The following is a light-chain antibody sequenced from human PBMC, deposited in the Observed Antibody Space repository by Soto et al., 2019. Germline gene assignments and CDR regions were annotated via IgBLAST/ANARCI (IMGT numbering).Light chain of an antibody. J-gene: IGKJ2*01. CDR2: WAS. CDR1: QSVLYSSNNKNY. CDR3: QQYYSTVDT. Sequence: DIVMTQSPDSLAVSLGERATINCKSSQSVLYSSNNKNYLAWYQQKPGQPPKLLIYWASTRESGVPDRFSGSGSGTDFTLTISSLQAEDGAVYYCQQYYSTVDTFGQGTKLEIK. V-gene: IGKV4-1*01.